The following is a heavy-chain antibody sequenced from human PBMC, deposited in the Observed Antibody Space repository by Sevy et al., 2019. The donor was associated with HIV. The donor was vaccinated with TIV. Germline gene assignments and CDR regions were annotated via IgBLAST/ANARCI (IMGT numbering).Heavy chain of an antibody. CDR1: GYTFTSYY. D-gene: IGHD3-10*01. V-gene: IGHV1-46*01. CDR3: AREVIRGPFPSRYYYGMDV. CDR2: INPSGGST. Sequence: ASVKVSCKASGYTFTSYYMHWVRQAPGQGLEWMGIINPSGGSTSYAQKFQGRVTMTRDTSTSTVYMELSSLRSEDTAVYYCAREVIRGPFPSRYYYGMDVWGQGTTVTVSS. J-gene: IGHJ6*02.